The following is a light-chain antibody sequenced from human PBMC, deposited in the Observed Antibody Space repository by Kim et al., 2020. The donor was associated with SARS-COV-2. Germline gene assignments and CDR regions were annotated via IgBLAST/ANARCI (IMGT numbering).Light chain of an antibody. CDR2: GAS. J-gene: IGKJ5*01. Sequence: ASVGDRVTITCRASHDIRNDLGWYQQNPGRAPKRLIYGASSLQSGVPPRFSGSGSGTEFTLTISSVQPEDFATYFCLQHSTYPITFGQGTRLEIK. V-gene: IGKV1-17*01. CDR3: LQHSTYPIT. CDR1: HDIRND.